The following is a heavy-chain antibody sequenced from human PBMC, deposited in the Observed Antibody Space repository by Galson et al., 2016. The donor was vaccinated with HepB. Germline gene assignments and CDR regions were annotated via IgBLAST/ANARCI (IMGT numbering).Heavy chain of an antibody. CDR2: IIPSGGSA. CDR1: GYTFTSYY. Sequence: SVKVSCKASGYTFTSYYMHWVRQAPGQGLEWMGIIIPSGGSAGYAQKFQGRVTMTRDPSTSTAYMDLSSLRSEDTAVYYCARDPGGVDVLDYWGQGTLVTVSS. CDR3: ARDPGGVDVLDY. J-gene: IGHJ4*02. V-gene: IGHV1-46*01. D-gene: IGHD1-26*01.